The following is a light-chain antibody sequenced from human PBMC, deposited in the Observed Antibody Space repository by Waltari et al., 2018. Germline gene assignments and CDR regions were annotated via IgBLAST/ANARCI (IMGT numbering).Light chain of an antibody. V-gene: IGLV2-14*01. CDR3: SSFTSSSVYV. Sequence: QSALTQPASVSGSPGQSITISCTGTSSDVGGFNYVSWYQQYPGKAPKLMIFEGSNRRSGGSNRFSRAKSGNTASLTISGLQAEDEADYYCSSFTSSSVYVFGTGTKVTVL. CDR2: EGS. CDR1: SSDVGGFNY. J-gene: IGLJ1*01.